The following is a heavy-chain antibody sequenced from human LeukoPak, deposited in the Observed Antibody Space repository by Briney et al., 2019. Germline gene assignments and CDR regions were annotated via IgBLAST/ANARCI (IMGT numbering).Heavy chain of an antibody. V-gene: IGHV3-21*01. Sequence: GGSLRLSCAASGFTFSSYSMNWVRQAPGKGLEWVSSISSSSSYIYYADSVKGRFTISRDNAKNSLYLQMNSLRAEDTAVYYCAREAFSGGSRPYGMDVWGQGTTVTVSS. CDR2: ISSSSSYI. CDR1: GFTFSSYS. J-gene: IGHJ6*02. D-gene: IGHD2-15*01. CDR3: AREAFSGGSRPYGMDV.